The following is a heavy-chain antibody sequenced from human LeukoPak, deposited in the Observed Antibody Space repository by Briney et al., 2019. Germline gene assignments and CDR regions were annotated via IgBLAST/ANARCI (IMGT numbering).Heavy chain of an antibody. J-gene: IGHJ6*02. D-gene: IGHD5-18*01. Sequence: GGSLRLSCAASGFTFSSYSMNWVRQAPGKGLEWVSSISSSSSYISYADSVKGRFTISRDNAKNTLYLQMNSLRAEDTAVYYCARDAVDTANAVWGQGTTVTVSS. V-gene: IGHV3-21*01. CDR1: GFTFSSYS. CDR3: ARDAVDTANAV. CDR2: ISSSSSYI.